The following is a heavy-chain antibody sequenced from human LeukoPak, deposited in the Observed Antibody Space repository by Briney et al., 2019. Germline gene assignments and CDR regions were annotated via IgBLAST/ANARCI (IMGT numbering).Heavy chain of an antibody. D-gene: IGHD6-25*01. CDR3: ARGDGYSSVY. CDR1: GYPLTTYG. CDR2: ISAYNGNT. V-gene: IGHV1-18*04. Sequence: ASVKLSCKASGYPLTTYGMIGVRQAPSQSLEWMGWISAYNGNTNYAQKLQGRVTMTTATSTSTAYMELRSLRSDDTAVYYCARGDGYSSVYWGQGTLVTVSS. J-gene: IGHJ4*02.